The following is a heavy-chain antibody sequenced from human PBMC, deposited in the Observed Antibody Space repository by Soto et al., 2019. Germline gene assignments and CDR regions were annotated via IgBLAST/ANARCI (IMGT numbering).Heavy chain of an antibody. V-gene: IGHV4-59*01. J-gene: IGHJ4*02. CDR1: GGSMSSYY. D-gene: IGHD6-13*01. Sequence: SETLSLTCTVSGGSMSSYYCNWIRQSPGKGLEWIGYIYYSGTTYYNPSLKSRVTISANSSKNQFSLKLTSVTAADTAVYYCARVRGTAGKRYFDYWGQGTLVTVSS. CDR2: IYYSGTT. CDR3: ARVRGTAGKRYFDY.